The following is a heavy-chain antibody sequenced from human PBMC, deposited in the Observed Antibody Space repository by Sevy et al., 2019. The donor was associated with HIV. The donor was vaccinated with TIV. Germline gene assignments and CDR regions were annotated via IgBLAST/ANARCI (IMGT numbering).Heavy chain of an antibody. J-gene: IGHJ6*02. CDR3: ARDHGRIAVADLYYYYGMDV. D-gene: IGHD6-19*01. CDR1: GYTFTGYY. CDR2: LNPNSGGT. Sequence: ASVKVSCKASGYTFTGYYMHWVRQAPGQGLEWMGWLNPNSGGTNYAQKFQGRVTMTRDTSISTAYMELGRLRSDDTAVYYCARDHGRIAVADLYYYYGMDVWGQGTTVTVSS. V-gene: IGHV1-2*02.